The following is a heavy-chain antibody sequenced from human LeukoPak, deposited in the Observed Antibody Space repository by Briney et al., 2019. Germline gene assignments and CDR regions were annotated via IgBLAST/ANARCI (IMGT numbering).Heavy chain of an antibody. CDR2: MNPNSGNT. CDR1: GYTFASYD. Sequence: ASVKVSCKASGYTFASYDINWVRQATGQGLEWMGWMNPNSGNTGYAQKFQGRVTMTRNTSISTAYMELSSLRSEDTAVYYCARGVRYQLGIQDRNWFDPWGQGTLVTVSS. J-gene: IGHJ5*02. V-gene: IGHV1-8*01. D-gene: IGHD1-1*01. CDR3: ARGVRYQLGIQDRNWFDP.